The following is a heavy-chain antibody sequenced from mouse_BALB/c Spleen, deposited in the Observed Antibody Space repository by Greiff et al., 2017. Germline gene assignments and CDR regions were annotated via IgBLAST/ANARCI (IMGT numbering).Heavy chain of an antibody. Sequence: EVKLQESGPELEKPGASVKISCKASGYSFTGYNMNWVKQSNGKSLEWIGNIDPYYGGTSYNQKFKGKATLTVDKSSSTAYMQLKSLTSEDSAVYYCARSIYYYGSRLYYAMDYWGQGTSVTVSS. CDR1: GYSFTGYN. D-gene: IGHD1-1*01. CDR3: ARSIYYYGSRLYYAMDY. CDR2: IDPYYGGT. J-gene: IGHJ4*01. V-gene: IGHV1-39*01.